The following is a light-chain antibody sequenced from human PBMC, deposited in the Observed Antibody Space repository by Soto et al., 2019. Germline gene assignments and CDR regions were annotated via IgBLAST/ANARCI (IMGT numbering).Light chain of an antibody. CDR2: LNSDGSH. J-gene: IGLJ1*01. CDR1: SGHSTYA. CDR3: QTWDPGIHV. V-gene: IGLV4-69*01. Sequence: QSVLTQSPSASASLGGSVKLTCTLSSGHSTYAIAWHQQQPEKGPRYLMKLNSDGSHHKGDGIPDRFSGSSSGAARYLTISSLQSEDEADYYCQTWDPGIHVFGTGTKLTVL.